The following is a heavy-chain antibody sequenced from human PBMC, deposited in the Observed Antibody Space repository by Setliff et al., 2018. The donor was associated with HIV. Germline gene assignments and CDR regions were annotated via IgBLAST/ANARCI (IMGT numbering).Heavy chain of an antibody. J-gene: IGHJ4*02. CDR1: GFTFSDYA. V-gene: IGHV3-23*01. Sequence: GGSLRLSCEASGFTFSDYAMSWVRQAPGKGLEWVSAISGSGGSTYYADSVKGRFTISRDNSKNTLYLQMNSLRAEDTAVYYCTRASYYYDSSGWVDYWGQGTLVTVSS. CDR3: TRASYYYDSSGWVDY. CDR2: ISGSGGST. D-gene: IGHD3-22*01.